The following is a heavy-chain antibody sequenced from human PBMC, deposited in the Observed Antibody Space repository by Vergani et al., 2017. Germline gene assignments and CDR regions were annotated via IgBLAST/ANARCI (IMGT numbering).Heavy chain of an antibody. Sequence: VQLVESGGGLVQPGGSLRLSCAASGFTFSSYEMNWVRQAPGKGLEWVSYISSSGSTIYYADSVKGRFTISRDNAKNSLYLQMNSLRAEDTAVYYCARGVGSYSSSGYENFDYWGQGTLVTVSS. D-gene: IGHD6-13*01. CDR2: ISSSGSTI. CDR3: ARGVGSYSSSGYENFDY. V-gene: IGHV3-48*03. J-gene: IGHJ4*02. CDR1: GFTFSSYE.